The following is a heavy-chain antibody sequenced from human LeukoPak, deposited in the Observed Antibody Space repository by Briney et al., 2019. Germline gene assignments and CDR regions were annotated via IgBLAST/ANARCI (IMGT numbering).Heavy chain of an antibody. D-gene: IGHD2-2*01. CDR3: ARLRGYCSSSSCYGAEDY. J-gene: IGHJ4*02. CDR1: TFTFSTYS. Sequence: PGGSLRLSCAASTFTFSTYSMNWVRQAPGKGLEWVSSISRGSNYIYYADSVKGRFTISRDNAKNSLYLQLNSLRAEDTAVYYCARLRGYCSSSSCYGAEDYWGQGTLVTVSS. V-gene: IGHV3-21*01. CDR2: ISRGSNYI.